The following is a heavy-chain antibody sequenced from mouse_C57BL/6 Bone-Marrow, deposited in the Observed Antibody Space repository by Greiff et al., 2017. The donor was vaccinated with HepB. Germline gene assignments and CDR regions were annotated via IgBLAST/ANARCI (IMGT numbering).Heavy chain of an antibody. Sequence: EVKLVESGGGLVQPGGSLKLSCAASGFTFSDYGMAWVRQAPRKGPEWVAFISNLAYSIYYADTVTGRFTISRANAKNTRYLEMSSLRSEDTAMYYCARKWDYYGSSDWYFDVWGTGTTVTVSS. V-gene: IGHV5-15*01. CDR1: GFTFSDYG. D-gene: IGHD1-1*01. J-gene: IGHJ1*03. CDR2: ISNLAYSI. CDR3: ARKWDYYGSSDWYFDV.